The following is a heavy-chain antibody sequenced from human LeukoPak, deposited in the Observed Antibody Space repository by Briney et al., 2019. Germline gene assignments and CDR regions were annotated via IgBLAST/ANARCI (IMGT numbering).Heavy chain of an antibody. CDR2: ISGSGGST. V-gene: IGHV3-23*01. J-gene: IGHJ4*02. D-gene: IGHD6-6*01. CDR1: GFTFSNYW. CDR3: AKFDSSSPYYFDY. Sequence: GGSLRLSCAASGFTFSNYWMHWVRQAPGKGLEWVSAISGSGGSTYYADSVKGRFTISRDNSKNTLYLQMSSLRAEDTAVYYCAKFDSSSPYYFDYWGQGTLVTVSS.